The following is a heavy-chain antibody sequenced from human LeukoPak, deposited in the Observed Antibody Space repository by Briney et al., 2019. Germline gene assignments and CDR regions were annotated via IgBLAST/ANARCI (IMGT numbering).Heavy chain of an antibody. Sequence: QPGGSLRLSCAASEFTFTSYELNWVRQAPGKGLEWVSYISSSGYTISYADSVKGRFTISRDNAKNSLYLQVISLRAEDTAAYYCARGPSIAARYDAFDIWGQGTMVTVSS. D-gene: IGHD6-6*01. CDR1: EFTFTSYE. CDR2: ISSSGYTI. V-gene: IGHV3-48*03. J-gene: IGHJ3*02. CDR3: ARGPSIAARYDAFDI.